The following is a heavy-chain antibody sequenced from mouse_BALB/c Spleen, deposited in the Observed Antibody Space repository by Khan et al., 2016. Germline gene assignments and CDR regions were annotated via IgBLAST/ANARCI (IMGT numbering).Heavy chain of an antibody. Sequence: QVQLKESGAELMKPGASVKISCKATGYTFSNYWIEWVKQRPGHGLEWIGDILTGRGYSNSNENFKGQATFPADASSNLTDMQPLSLPSDDSAVYFCARAWYSMDYWGQGTSVTVSS. CDR2: ILTGRGYS. CDR1: GYTFSNYW. CDR3: ARAWYSMDY. J-gene: IGHJ4*01. V-gene: IGHV1-9*01.